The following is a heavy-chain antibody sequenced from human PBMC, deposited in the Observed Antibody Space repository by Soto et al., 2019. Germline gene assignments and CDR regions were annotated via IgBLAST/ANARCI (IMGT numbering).Heavy chain of an antibody. D-gene: IGHD3-16*01. V-gene: IGHV4-34*01. Sequence: QVQLQQWGAGLLKPSETLSLTCAVYGGSFSGYYWSWIRHPPGKGLEWIGEINHSGSTNYNPSLKSRVTISVDTAKNQFSLKLSSVTAADTAVYYCEASYVWGSYIPRDWGQGTLVTVSS. J-gene: IGHJ4*02. CDR2: INHSGST. CDR3: EASYVWGSYIPRD. CDR1: GGSFSGYY.